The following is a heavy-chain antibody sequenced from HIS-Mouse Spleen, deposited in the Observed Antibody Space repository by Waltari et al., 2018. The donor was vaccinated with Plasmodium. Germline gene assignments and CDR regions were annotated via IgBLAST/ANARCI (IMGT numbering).Heavy chain of an antibody. Sequence: QVQLVESGGGVVQPGRSLRLSCAASGFTFISYGMPWVRKAPGKGLEWVAVISYDGSNKYYADSVKGRFTISRDNSKNTLYLQMNSLRAEDTAVYYCARDGGSGWFSDYWGQGTLVTVSS. CDR2: ISYDGSNK. V-gene: IGHV3-30*03. CDR1: GFTFISYG. D-gene: IGHD6-19*01. J-gene: IGHJ4*02. CDR3: ARDGGSGWFSDY.